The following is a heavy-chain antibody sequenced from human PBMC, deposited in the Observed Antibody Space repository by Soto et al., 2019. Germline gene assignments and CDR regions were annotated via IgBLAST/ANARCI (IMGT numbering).Heavy chain of an antibody. J-gene: IGHJ6*04. CDR2: IIPILGIA. D-gene: IGHD4-4*01. Sequence: SVKVSCKASGGTFSSYTISWVRQAPGQGLEWMGRIIPILGIANYAQKFQGRATITADKSTSTAYMELSSLRSEDPAVYYCARALVDYGVGAARHYRAVRAKRSTGPVSS. V-gene: IGHV1-69*02. CDR1: GGTFSSYT. CDR3: ARALVDYGVGAARHYRAV.